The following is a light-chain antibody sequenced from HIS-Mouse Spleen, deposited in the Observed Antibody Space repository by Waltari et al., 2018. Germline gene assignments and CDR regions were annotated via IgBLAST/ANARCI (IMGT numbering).Light chain of an antibody. CDR3: YSTDSSGNHRV. Sequence: SYELTQPPAVSVAPGQTARITRSADALQTKYAYWYQQKSGQAPVLVIYEDSKRPSGIHERFSGSSSGTMANLTISGAQVEDEADYYCYSTDSSGNHRVFGGGTKLTVL. CDR1: ALQTKY. J-gene: IGLJ2*01. V-gene: IGLV3-10*01. CDR2: EDS.